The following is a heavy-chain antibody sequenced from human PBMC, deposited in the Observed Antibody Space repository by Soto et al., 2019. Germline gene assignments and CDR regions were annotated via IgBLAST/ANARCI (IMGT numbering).Heavy chain of an antibody. D-gene: IGHD6-6*01. CDR1: GGSISSSSYY. J-gene: IGHJ5*02. Sequence: QLQLQESGPGLVKPSETLSLTCTVSGGSISSSSYYWGWIRQPPGKGLEWIGSIYYSGSTYYNPSLKSLVTISVDTSKNQFSLKLSSVTAADTAVYYCARRTGEQLVTSWFDPWGQGTLVTVSS. V-gene: IGHV4-39*01. CDR2: IYYSGST. CDR3: ARRTGEQLVTSWFDP.